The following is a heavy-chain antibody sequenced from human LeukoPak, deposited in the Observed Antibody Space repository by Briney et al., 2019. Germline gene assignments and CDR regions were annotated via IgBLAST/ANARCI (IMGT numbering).Heavy chain of an antibody. CDR3: ARDRGYYDSSDDGGFDP. Sequence: ASVKVSCKASGYTFTSYAMNWVRQAPGQGLEWMGGIIPIFGTANYARKFQGRVTITADESTSTAYMELSSLRSEDTAVYYCARDRGYYDSSDDGGFDPWGQGTLVTVSS. CDR1: GYTFTSYA. J-gene: IGHJ5*02. D-gene: IGHD3-22*01. CDR2: IIPIFGTA. V-gene: IGHV1-69*13.